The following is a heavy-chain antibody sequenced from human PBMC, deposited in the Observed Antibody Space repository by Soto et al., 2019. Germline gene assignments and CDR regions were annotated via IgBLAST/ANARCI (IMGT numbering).Heavy chain of an antibody. V-gene: IGHV3-23*01. J-gene: IGHJ4*02. D-gene: IGHD6-13*01. CDR1: GFTFSSYA. Sequence: GGSLRLSCPASGFTFSSYAVNWVRQAPGKGLEWVSVISGRGSSTYYTDSVKGRFTISRGNSKNTLYLQMNSLRAEDTAVYYCAGRGPGTYFDYWGQGTLVTVSS. CDR3: AGRGPGTYFDY. CDR2: ISGRGSST.